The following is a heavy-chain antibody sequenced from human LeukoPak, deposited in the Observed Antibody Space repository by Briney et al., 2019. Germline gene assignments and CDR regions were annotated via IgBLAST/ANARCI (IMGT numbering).Heavy chain of an antibody. J-gene: IGHJ4*02. CDR2: ISYDGSNK. V-gene: IGHV3-30-3*01. CDR1: GFTFSSYA. D-gene: IGHD4-17*01. Sequence: TGGSLRLSCAASGFTFSSYAMHWVRQAPGKGLEWVAVISYDGSNKYYADSVKGRFTISRDNSKNTLYLQMNSLRAEDTAVYYCTTDRSYYGDIDYWGQGTLVTVSS. CDR3: TTDRSYYGDIDY.